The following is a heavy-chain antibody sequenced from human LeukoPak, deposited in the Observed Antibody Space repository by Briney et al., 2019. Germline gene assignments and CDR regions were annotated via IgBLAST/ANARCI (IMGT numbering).Heavy chain of an antibody. J-gene: IGHJ4*02. CDR1: GGAISSSRHS. D-gene: IGHD3-3*01. CDR2: IYYNGST. Sequence: SETLSLTCTVSGGAISSSRHSWTWIRQPPGKGLEWIGIIYYNGSTYYNPSLKSRVTISVDTSKNQFSLKLSSVTAADIAVYYCATGKVFPTYDFWSGPIDYWGQGTLVTVSS. CDR3: ATGKVFPTYDFWSGPIDY. V-gene: IGHV4-39*07.